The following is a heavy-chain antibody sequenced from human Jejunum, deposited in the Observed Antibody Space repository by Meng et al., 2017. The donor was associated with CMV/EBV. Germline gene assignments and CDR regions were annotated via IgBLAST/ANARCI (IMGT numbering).Heavy chain of an antibody. Sequence: QVQLVQSGTEVKKPXXXXXVXCKSSGGVFNNYALNWVRQAPGQGLEWMGGIIAVLKTPTYAQKFRGRLTITADESTGTTYMDLTSLTSEDTAVYYCARGFSNGYLPFDYWCQGTLVTVSS. V-gene: IGHV1-69*01. D-gene: IGHD3-22*01. CDR3: ARGFSNGYLPFDY. CDR1: GGVFNNYA. J-gene: IGHJ4*02. CDR2: IIAVLKTP.